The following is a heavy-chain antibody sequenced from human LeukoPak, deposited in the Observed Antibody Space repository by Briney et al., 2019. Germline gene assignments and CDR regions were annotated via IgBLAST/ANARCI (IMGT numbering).Heavy chain of an antibody. CDR2: INHSGST. CDR1: GGSFSGYY. Sequence: PSETLSLTCAVYGGSFSGYYWSWIRQPPGKGLEWIGEINHSGSTNYNPSLKSRVTISVDTSKNQFSLELSSVTAADTAVYYCARAITYYYGSGSYRFDYWGQGTLVTVSS. V-gene: IGHV4-34*01. J-gene: IGHJ4*02. CDR3: ARAITYYYGSGSYRFDY. D-gene: IGHD3-10*01.